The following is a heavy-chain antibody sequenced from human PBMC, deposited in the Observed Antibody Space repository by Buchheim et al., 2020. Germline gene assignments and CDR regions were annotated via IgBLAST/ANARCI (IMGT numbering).Heavy chain of an antibody. Sequence: QVQLVESGGGVVQPGRSLRLSCAASGFTFSRYAMHWVRQAPGKGLEWVAVISYDGSNKYYADSVKGRFTTSRDNSKNTLYLQMNSLRAEDTAVYYCSSQWELFPYWGQGTL. CDR2: ISYDGSNK. V-gene: IGHV3-30*04. J-gene: IGHJ4*02. D-gene: IGHD1-26*01. CDR3: SSQWELFPY. CDR1: GFTFSRYA.